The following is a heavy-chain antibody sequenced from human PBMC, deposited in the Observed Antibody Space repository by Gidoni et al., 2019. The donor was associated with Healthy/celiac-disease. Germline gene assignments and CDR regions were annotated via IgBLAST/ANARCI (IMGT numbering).Heavy chain of an antibody. CDR1: GGSISSSSYY. J-gene: IGHJ4*02. CDR3: ARDQAGDSSGPAGVDY. V-gene: IGHV4-39*07. Sequence: QLQLQESGPGLVKPSETQSLTCTVSGGSISSSSYYWGWLRQPPGKGLEWIGSIYYSGSTYYNPSLKSRVTISVDTSKSQFSLKLGSVTAADTAVYYCARDQAGDSSGPAGVDYWGQGTLVTVSS. D-gene: IGHD3-22*01. CDR2: IYYSGST.